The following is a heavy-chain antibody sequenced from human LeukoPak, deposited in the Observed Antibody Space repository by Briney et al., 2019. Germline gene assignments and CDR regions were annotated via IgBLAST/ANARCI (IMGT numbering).Heavy chain of an antibody. CDR1: GFTLSSYW. Sequence: GGSLRLSCAASGFTLSSYWMSWVRQAPGKGLEWVANIKEDGGEKYYVDSVKGRFTISRDNARNSLYLQMNSLRVEDTAVYYCARWGEWGYSYGPRFDYWGQGTLVTVSS. V-gene: IGHV3-7*01. J-gene: IGHJ4*02. CDR2: IKEDGGEK. D-gene: IGHD5-18*01. CDR3: ARWGEWGYSYGPRFDY.